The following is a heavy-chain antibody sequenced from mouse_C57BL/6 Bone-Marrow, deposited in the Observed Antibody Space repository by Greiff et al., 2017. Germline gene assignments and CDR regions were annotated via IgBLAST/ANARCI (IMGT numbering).Heavy chain of an antibody. Sequence: ASGGGLVQPGGFMKLSCVASGFTFSNYWMNWVRQSPEKGLEWVAQIRLKSDNYATHYAESVKGRFTISRDVSKSSVYLQMNNLRAEDTGIYYCAITTVVATYYFDYWGQGTTLTVSS. CDR2: IRLKSDNYAT. J-gene: IGHJ2*01. CDR1: GFTFSNYW. CDR3: AITTVVATYYFDY. D-gene: IGHD1-1*01. V-gene: IGHV6-3*01.